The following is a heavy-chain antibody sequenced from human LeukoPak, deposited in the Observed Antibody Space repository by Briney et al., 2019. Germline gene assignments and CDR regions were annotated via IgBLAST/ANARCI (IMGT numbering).Heavy chain of an antibody. CDR1: GGSISSYY. D-gene: IGHD2-8*01. Sequence: PSETLSLTCTVSGGSISSYYWSWIRQPPGKGLEWIGYIYYSGSTNYNPSLKSRVTISVDTSKNQFSLKLSSVTAADTAVYYCARGDYRTNGVCQLDYWGQGTLVTVSS. J-gene: IGHJ4*02. CDR2: IYYSGST. CDR3: ARGDYRTNGVCQLDY. V-gene: IGHV4-59*01.